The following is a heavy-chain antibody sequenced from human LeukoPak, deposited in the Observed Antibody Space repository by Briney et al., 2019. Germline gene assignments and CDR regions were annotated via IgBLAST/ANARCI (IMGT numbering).Heavy chain of an antibody. D-gene: IGHD3-10*01. CDR2: ISSSGSTI. CDR1: GFTFSDYY. J-gene: IGHJ5*02. V-gene: IGHV3-11*01. Sequence: GGSLRFSCAASGFTFSDYYMSWIRQAPGKGLEWVSSISSSGSTIYYADSVKGRFTISRDNDKNSLYLQMNSLRAEDTAVYYCARPVDGSGSYYSNWFDPWGQRTLVTVSS. CDR3: ARPVDGSGSYYSNWFDP.